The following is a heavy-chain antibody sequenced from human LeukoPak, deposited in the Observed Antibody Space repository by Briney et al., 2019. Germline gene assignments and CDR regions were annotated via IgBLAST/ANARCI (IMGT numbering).Heavy chain of an antibody. Sequence: SETLSLTCTVSGDSISGYYWSWIRQPPGKGLEWIAFIHSSGTTNYNPSLKSRVSISVDTSNNQFSPNVNSVTAADTAVYYCARGGASSEWFDPWGQGTLVTVSS. D-gene: IGHD6-25*01. J-gene: IGHJ5*02. CDR2: IHSSGTT. V-gene: IGHV4-59*01. CDR3: ARGGASSEWFDP. CDR1: GDSISGYY.